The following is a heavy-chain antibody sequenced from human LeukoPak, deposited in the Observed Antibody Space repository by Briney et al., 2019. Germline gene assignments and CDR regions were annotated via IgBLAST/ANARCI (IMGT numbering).Heavy chain of an antibody. CDR3: ARGGGLDV. J-gene: IGHJ6*02. D-gene: IGHD3-16*01. V-gene: IGHV3-7*03. CDR1: GFTFSSYW. CDR2: IDHNGNVN. Sequence: GGSLRLSCAASGFTFSSYWMNWARQAPGKGLEWVASIDHNGNVNYYVDSVKGRFTISRDNAKNSLYLQMSNLRAEDAAVYFCARGGGLDVWGQGATVTVSS.